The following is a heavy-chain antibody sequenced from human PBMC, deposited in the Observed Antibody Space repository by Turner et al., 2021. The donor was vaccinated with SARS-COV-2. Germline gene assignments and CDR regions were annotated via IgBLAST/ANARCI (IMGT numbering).Heavy chain of an antibody. J-gene: IGHJ4*02. CDR1: GGTFSSYA. V-gene: IGHV1-69*10. Sequence: QVQLVQSGAEVKKPGSSVKVPCKASGGTFSSYAISWVRQAPGQGLEWMGGIIPILGIANYAQKFQGRVTITADKSTSTAYMELSTLRSEDTAVYYCARASPTGTTKDYWGQGTLVTVSS. CDR3: ARASPTGTTKDY. CDR2: IIPILGIA. D-gene: IGHD1-7*01.